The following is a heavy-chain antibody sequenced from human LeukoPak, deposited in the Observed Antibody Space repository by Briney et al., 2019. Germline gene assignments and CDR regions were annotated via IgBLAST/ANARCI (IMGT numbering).Heavy chain of an antibody. V-gene: IGHV3-30*02. CDR3: AKQKTDYYDSSEMYYFDY. Sequence: PGGSLRLSFAASGFTFSSYVMHWVRQAPGKGLEWVTFIRYDGSNKYYADSVKGRFTISRDNSKNTVYLQMNSLRAEDTALYYCAKQKTDYYDSSEMYYFDYWPGGPLVTVSS. D-gene: IGHD3-22*01. CDR1: GFTFSSYV. J-gene: IGHJ4*02. CDR2: IRYDGSNK.